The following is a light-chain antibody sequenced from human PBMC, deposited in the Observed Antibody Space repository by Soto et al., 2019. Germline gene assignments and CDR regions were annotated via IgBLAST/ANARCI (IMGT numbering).Light chain of an antibody. J-gene: IGKJ5*01. Sequence: EIVLTQSPGTVSLSPGERATLSFRASQSVSTNYLAWYQQKPGQAPRLLIYRTSTRATGIPDRFSGGGSGTDFTLTISRLAPEDFAVYYCQQYGTSPPINFGQGTRLEIK. V-gene: IGKV3-20*01. CDR1: QSVSTNY. CDR3: QQYGTSPPIN. CDR2: RTS.